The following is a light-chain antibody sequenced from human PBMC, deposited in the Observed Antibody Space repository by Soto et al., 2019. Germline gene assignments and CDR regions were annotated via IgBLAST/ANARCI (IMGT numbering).Light chain of an antibody. CDR3: QQYNSYST. V-gene: IGKV3-15*01. Sequence: ETMMTQSPDTLSVSLGERATLSCRASQSLRSSLAWYQQKPGQAPRLLIYDASTRATGIPARFSGSGSGTEFTLTISSLQPDDFATYYCQQYNSYSTFGQGTKVDIK. CDR2: DAS. CDR1: QSLRSS. J-gene: IGKJ1*01.